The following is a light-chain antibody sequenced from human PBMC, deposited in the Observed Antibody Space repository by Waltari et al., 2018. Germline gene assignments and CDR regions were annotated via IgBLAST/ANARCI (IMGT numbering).Light chain of an antibody. CDR1: QDISIW. J-gene: IGKJ1*01. CDR2: AAS. CDR3: QQADSFPRT. V-gene: IGKV1-12*01. Sequence: DIQMTQSPSSVSASVGDRVTITCRASQDISIWLAWFQQSPGKAPKLLIYAASNLQSGVPSRFSGSGSARNFTLTISSLQPEDFSTYYCQQADSFPRTFGQGTRVE.